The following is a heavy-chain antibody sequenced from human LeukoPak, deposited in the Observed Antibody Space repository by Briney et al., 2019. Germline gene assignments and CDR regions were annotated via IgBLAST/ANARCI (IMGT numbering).Heavy chain of an antibody. CDR2: IIPILGIA. Sequence: SVKVSCKASGGTFSSYAISWVRQAPGQGLEWMGRIIPILGIANYAQKFQRRVTITADESTSTAYMELSSLRSEDTAVYYCARDGLFDYWGQGTLVTVSS. D-gene: IGHD3/OR15-3a*01. CDR1: GGTFSSYA. J-gene: IGHJ4*02. V-gene: IGHV1-69*04. CDR3: ARDGLFDY.